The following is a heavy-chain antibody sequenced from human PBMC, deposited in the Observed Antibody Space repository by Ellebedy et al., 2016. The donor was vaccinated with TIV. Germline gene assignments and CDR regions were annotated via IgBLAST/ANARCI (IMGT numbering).Heavy chain of an antibody. J-gene: IGHJ3*02. V-gene: IGHV4-4*07. D-gene: IGHD2-15*01. CDR3: ARHGGREDAFDI. CDR1: GGSISSYY. CDR2: IYTSGST. Sequence: SETLSLTXTVSGGSISSYYWSWIRQPAGKGLEWIGRIYTSGSTNYNPSLKSRVTISVDTSKNQFSLKLSSVTAADTAVYYCARHGGREDAFDIWGQGTMVTVSS.